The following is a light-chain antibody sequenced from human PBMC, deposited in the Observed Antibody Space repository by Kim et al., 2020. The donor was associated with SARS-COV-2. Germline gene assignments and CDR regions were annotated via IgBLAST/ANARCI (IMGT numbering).Light chain of an antibody. CDR1: QSVGRNY. CDR3: HQYATSPLT. J-gene: IGKJ5*01. CDR2: DAS. V-gene: IGKV3-20*01. Sequence: SPGKRASLSCRASQSVGRNYFVWYQKKPGQAPRLLIYDASSRATGIPDRFSGSGSETDFTLTISRLEPEDCAVYYCHQYATSPLTFGQGTRLEIK.